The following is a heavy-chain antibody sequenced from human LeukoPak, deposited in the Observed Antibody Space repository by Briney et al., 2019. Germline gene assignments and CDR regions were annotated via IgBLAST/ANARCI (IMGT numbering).Heavy chain of an antibody. CDR3: ARRCLSDETYYPLDY. D-gene: IGHD1-26*01. CDR1: GFTFSSYS. V-gene: IGHV3-21*06. J-gene: IGHJ4*02. CDR2: ISGTSTYI. Sequence: GGSLRLSCAASGFTFSSYSMNWVRQAPGKGLEWVSIISGTSTYIYYADSLKGRFTISRDNAKNSLYLQMNSLRAEDTAVYYCARRCLSDETYYPLDYWGQGTLVTVSS.